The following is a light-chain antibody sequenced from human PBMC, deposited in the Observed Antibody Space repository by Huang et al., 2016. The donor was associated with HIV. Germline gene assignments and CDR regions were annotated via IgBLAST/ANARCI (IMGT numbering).Light chain of an antibody. CDR1: KSLSSSY. Sequence: EIALTQYSATLSVSQGERATLSCGSSKSLSSSYLAWYQQKPGLAPRLLIYDAYNRATGIPDRFSGSGSGTDFTLTISRLEPEDFAVYYCQQYGSSPLTFGGGTKVEIK. V-gene: IGKV3D-20*01. CDR3: QQYGSSPLT. J-gene: IGKJ4*01. CDR2: DAY.